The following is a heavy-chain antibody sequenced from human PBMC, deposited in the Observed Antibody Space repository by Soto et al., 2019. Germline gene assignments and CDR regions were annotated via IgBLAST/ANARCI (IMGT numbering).Heavy chain of an antibody. CDR3: ARDRAPGYSTSSYTRARRSYQYAGMDV. D-gene: IGHD6-13*01. CDR1: GGSVSSGSYY. V-gene: IGHV4-61*01. J-gene: IGHJ6*02. Sequence: SETLSLTCTVSGGSVSSGSYYWSWIRQPPGKGLEWIGYIYYSGSTNYNPSLKSRVTISVDTSRNQLSLKLSSVTAADTAVYYRARDRAPGYSTSSYTRARRSYQYAGMDVWRPETTVAVSS. CDR2: IYYSGST.